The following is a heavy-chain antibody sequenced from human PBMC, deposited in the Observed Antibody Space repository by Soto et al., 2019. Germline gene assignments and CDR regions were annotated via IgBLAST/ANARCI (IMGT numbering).Heavy chain of an antibody. D-gene: IGHD4-17*01. V-gene: IGHV3-23*01. Sequence: GGSLRLSCAASGFTFSSYAMSWVRQAPGKGLEWVSGISGSGLSTNYADSVKGRFTISRDNSKNTLYLQMNSLRAEDMAVYCCAKTTTRRLDYCHRRPLVVV. CDR2: ISGSGLST. J-gene: IGHJ4*02. CDR1: GFTFSSYA. CDR3: AKTTTRRLDY.